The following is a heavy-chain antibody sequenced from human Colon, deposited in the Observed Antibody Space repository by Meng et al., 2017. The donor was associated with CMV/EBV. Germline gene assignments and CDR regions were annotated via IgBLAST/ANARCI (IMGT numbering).Heavy chain of an antibody. D-gene: IGHD1-26*01. CDR2: INSYAYNI. Sequence: GGSLRLSCVVSGLTFGSFTMSWVRQAPGKGLEWVASINSYAYNIGYADSVKGRFTISRDNSKNTLYLQMNSLRAEDTAVYYCARDPGGVGALSRCDYWGQGTLVTVSS. CDR3: ARDPGGVGALSRCDY. J-gene: IGHJ4*02. V-gene: IGHV3-21*01. CDR1: GLTFGSFT.